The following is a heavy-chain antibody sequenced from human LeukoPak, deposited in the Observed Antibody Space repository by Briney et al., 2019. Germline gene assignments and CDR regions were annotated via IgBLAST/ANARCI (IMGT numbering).Heavy chain of an antibody. V-gene: IGHV1-24*01. CDR1: GYTLTELS. CDR2: FDPEDGET. Sequence: ASVKVSCKVSGYTLTELSMHWVRQAPGKGLEWMGGFDPEDGETIYAQKFQGRVTMTRNTSISTAYMELSSLRSEDTAVYYCARGQPKSSWSAADYWGQGTLVTVSS. J-gene: IGHJ4*02. D-gene: IGHD6-13*01. CDR3: ARGQPKSSWSAADY.